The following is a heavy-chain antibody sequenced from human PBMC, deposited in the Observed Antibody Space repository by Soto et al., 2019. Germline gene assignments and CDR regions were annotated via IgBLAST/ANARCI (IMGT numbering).Heavy chain of an antibody. D-gene: IGHD4-17*01. CDR2: IYHSGST. V-gene: IGHV4-4*02. CDR1: GGSISSSNW. Sequence: QVQLQESGPGLVKPSGTLSLTCAVSGGSISSSNWWSWVRQPPGKGLEWIGEIYHSGSTNYNPSHKSRDTLSVDKSKNQFSLKLSSVTAADTAVYYCAKSFMRYGDYEVRWFDPWGQGTLVTVSS. J-gene: IGHJ5*02. CDR3: AKSFMRYGDYEVRWFDP.